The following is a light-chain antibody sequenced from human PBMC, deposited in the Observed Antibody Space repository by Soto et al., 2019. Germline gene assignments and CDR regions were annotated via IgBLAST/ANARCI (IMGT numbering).Light chain of an antibody. V-gene: IGKV3-20*01. CDR2: GAS. Sequence: EIVLTQSPDTLSLSPGERATLSCRASQSVSSSYLAWYQQKPGQAPRLLIYGASSRAIGIPDRFSGSGSGTDFTLTVSRLEPEDFAVYYCQQYGSSPRTFGQGTKVDIK. CDR3: QQYGSSPRT. J-gene: IGKJ1*01. CDR1: QSVSSSY.